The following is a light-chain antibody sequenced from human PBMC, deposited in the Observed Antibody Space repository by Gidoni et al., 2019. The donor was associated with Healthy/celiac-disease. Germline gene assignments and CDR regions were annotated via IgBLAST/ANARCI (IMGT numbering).Light chain of an antibody. V-gene: IGLV2-14*01. CDR2: EVS. J-gene: IGLJ2*01. CDR3: SSYTSSSTLV. CDR1: SSDVGGYNY. Sequence: QSALTQPASVSGSPGQSITISCTGTSSDVGGYNYFSWYQQHPGKAPKLMSYEVSNRPSGVSTRFSGSKSGNTASLTISGLQAEDEADYYCSSYTSSSTLVFGGGTKLTVL.